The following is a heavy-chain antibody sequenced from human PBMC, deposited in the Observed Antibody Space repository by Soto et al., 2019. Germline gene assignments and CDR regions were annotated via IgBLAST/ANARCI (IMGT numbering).Heavy chain of an antibody. CDR2: TYYRSKWYN. J-gene: IGHJ3*02. Sequence: SETLSLTCVISGDSVFSNSAAWNWIRQSPSRGLEWLGRTYYRSKWYNDYAISVKSRITINPDTSRNQFSLQLNSVTPEDTAVYYCARKYSTSWADAFDIWGQGTMVTVSS. CDR1: GDSVFSNSAA. D-gene: IGHD6-13*01. CDR3: ARKYSTSWADAFDI. V-gene: IGHV6-1*01.